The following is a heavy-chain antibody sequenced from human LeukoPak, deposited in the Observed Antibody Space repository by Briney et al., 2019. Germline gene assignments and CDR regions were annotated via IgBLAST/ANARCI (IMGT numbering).Heavy chain of an antibody. CDR3: ARELYHYDFWSA. Sequence: ASVKVSCKASGYTFTSYAMNWVRQARGQGLEWMGWINTNTGNPTYAQGFTGRFVFSLDTPVSTAYLQISSLKAEDTAVYYCARELYHYDFWSAWGQGTLVTVSS. CDR1: GYTFTSYA. D-gene: IGHD3-3*01. V-gene: IGHV7-4-1*02. CDR2: INTNTGNP. J-gene: IGHJ4*02.